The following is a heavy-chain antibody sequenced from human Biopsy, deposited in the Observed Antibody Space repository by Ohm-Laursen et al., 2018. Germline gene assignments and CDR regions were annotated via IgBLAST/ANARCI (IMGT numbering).Heavy chain of an antibody. CDR2: ISPSGATT. J-gene: IGHJ6*01. V-gene: IGHV1-46*01. Sequence: ASVTVSCKVSGNTFATYHIHWVRQAPGQGLEWTGVISPSGATTSFSQKFQARITMTRDTSTGTVYMDLNSLGSEDTAVYYCARAGVGSDGTDSYYYGMDVWGPGTTVTVSS. CDR3: ARAGVGSDGTDSYYYGMDV. D-gene: IGHD5-24*01. CDR1: GNTFATYH.